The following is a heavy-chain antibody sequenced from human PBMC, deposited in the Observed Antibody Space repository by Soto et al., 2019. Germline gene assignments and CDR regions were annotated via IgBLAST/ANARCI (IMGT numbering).Heavy chain of an antibody. CDR1: GFTFSSYG. D-gene: IGHD3-10*01. J-gene: IGHJ6*03. Sequence: VQLVESGGGVVQPGRSLRLSCAASGFTFSSYGMHWVRQAPGKGLEWVAVIWYDGSNKYYADSVKGRFTISRDNSKNTLYLQMNSLRAEDTAVYYCARAHGRGLWYYYMDVWGKGTTVTVSS. V-gene: IGHV3-33*01. CDR3: ARAHGRGLWYYYMDV. CDR2: IWYDGSNK.